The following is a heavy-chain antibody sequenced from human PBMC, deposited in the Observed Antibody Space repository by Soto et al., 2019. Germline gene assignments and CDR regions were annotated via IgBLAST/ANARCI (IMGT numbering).Heavy chain of an antibody. CDR2: ISSSSSTI. V-gene: IGHV3-48*01. J-gene: IGHJ6*03. D-gene: IGHD3-3*01. CDR3: AREYYDFWSGYRKTSYYYYYYYMDV. CDR1: GFTFSSYS. Sequence: GGSLRLSCAASGFTFSSYSMNWVRQAPGKGLEWVSYISSSSSTIYYADSVKGRFTISRDNAKNPLYLQMNSLSAEDMAVYYCAREYYDFWSGYRKTSYYYYYYYMDVWGKGTTVTVSS.